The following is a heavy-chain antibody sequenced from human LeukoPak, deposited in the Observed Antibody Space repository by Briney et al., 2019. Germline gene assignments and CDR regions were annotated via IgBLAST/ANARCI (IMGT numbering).Heavy chain of an antibody. CDR1: GGSISTYY. V-gene: IGHV4-59*01. J-gene: IGHJ4*02. CDR2: IYYSGIT. D-gene: IGHD3-22*01. CDR3: ARGYYYDSSGYFLDF. Sequence: SETLSLTCTVSGGSISTYYWSWIRQSPGRGLEWIGYIYYSGITKYNPSLKSRVTISVDTSTNQFSLRLSSVTAADTAVYYCARGYYYDSSGYFLDFWGQGTLVTVSS.